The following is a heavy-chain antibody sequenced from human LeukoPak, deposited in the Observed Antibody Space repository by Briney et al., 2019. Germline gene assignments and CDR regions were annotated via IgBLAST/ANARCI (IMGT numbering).Heavy chain of an antibody. V-gene: IGHV4-61*02. CDR2: IYTSGST. Sequence: PSETLSLTCTVSGGSISSGSYYWSWIRQPAGKGLEWIGRIYTSGSTNYNPSLKSRVTISVDTSKNQFSLKLSSVTAADTAVYYCAIGYYYDSSDRGDWFDPWGQGTLVTVSS. CDR3: AIGYYYDSSDRGDWFDP. D-gene: IGHD3-22*01. J-gene: IGHJ5*02. CDR1: GGSISSGSYY.